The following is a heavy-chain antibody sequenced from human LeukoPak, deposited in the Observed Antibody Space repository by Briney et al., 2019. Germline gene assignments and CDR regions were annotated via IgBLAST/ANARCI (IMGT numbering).Heavy chain of an antibody. D-gene: IGHD3-22*01. CDR3: ARGLYYDSSGYEPLDY. J-gene: IGHJ4*02. CDR1: GFTFSSYS. V-gene: IGHV3-21*01. CDR2: VSSSSSYV. Sequence: GWSLRLSCAASGFTFSSYSMNWVRQAPGKGLEWVSSVSSSSSYVYYADSVKGRFTISRDNAKNSLYLQMNSLRAEDTAVYYCARGLYYDSSGYEPLDYWGQGTLVTVSS.